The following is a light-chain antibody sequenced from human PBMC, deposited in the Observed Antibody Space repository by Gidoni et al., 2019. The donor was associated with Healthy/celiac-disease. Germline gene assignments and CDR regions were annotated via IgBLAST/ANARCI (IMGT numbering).Light chain of an antibody. V-gene: IGKV3-20*01. CDR2: GAS. CDR1: QSVSSSY. CDR3: QQYGSSLFT. Sequence: EIVLTQSPGTLSLSPGERATLSCRASQSVSSSYLAWYQQKPGQAPRILIYGASRRATGIPDRFSGSGSGTEFNLTISRLEPEEFAVYYCQQYGSSLFTFGGGTKVEIK. J-gene: IGKJ4*01.